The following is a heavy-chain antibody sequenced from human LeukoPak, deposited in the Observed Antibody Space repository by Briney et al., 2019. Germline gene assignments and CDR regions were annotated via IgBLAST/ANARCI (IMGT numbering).Heavy chain of an antibody. CDR3: ARGLRWYGY. V-gene: IGHV4-34*01. CDR1: GGSFSGYY. CDR2: INHSGST. Sequence: PSETLSLTCAVYGGSFSGYYWSWIRQPPGKGLEWIGEINHSGSTNYSPSVKSRVTISVDTSKDQFSLKLSSVTAADTAVYYCARGLRWYGYWGQGTLVTVSS. J-gene: IGHJ4*02. D-gene: IGHD6-13*01.